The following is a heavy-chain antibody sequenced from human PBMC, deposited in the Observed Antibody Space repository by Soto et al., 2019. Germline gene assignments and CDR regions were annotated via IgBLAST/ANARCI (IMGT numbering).Heavy chain of an antibody. CDR1: GYTFTNND. D-gene: IGHD5-18*01. Sequence: ASVKVSCKASGYTFTNNDVSWVRQATGQGLEWMGWMNPGSGDTGYAQKFQGRVTMTRDISIATAYMELNSLTSEDTAIYYCARMESFGSLNWFDPWGQGTLVTVYS. CDR2: MNPGSGDT. V-gene: IGHV1-8*02. CDR3: ARMESFGSLNWFDP. J-gene: IGHJ5*02.